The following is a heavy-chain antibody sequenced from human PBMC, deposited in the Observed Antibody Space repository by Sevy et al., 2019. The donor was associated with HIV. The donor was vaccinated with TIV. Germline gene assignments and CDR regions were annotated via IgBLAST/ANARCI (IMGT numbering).Heavy chain of an antibody. D-gene: IGHD4-17*01. Sequence: SETLSLTCAVSGVSISSGAYSWNWIRQPPGKGLEWIGYIYHTGNTYYNPSLKSRITISLDRSTNQFSQRLSSETAAVTAVYFCARDGGTMTTPGSFDIWGQGTMVTVSS. CDR2: IYHTGNT. CDR3: ARDGGTMTTPGSFDI. V-gene: IGHV4-30-2*01. CDR1: GVSISSGAYS. J-gene: IGHJ3*02.